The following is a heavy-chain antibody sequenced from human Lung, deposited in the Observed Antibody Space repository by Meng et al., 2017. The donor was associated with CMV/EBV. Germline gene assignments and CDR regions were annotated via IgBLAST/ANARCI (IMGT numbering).Heavy chain of an antibody. Sequence: SVKVSXKASGYTFIGYGISWVRQAPGQGLEWMGWISGRDGNTKYAHNMQDRVTMTRDSFKGTVYMELRSLRSDDTAVYYCARGHLPVWTGYSEKNGMDVWGQGTTVTVSS. CDR3: ARGHLPVWTGYSEKNGMDV. CDR2: ISGRDGNT. J-gene: IGHJ6*02. V-gene: IGHV1-18*01. CDR1: GYTFIGYG. D-gene: IGHD3/OR15-3a*01.